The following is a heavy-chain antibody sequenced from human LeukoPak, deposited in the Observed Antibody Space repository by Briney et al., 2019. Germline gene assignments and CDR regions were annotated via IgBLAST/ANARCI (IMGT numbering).Heavy chain of an antibody. CDR1: GGSFSGYY. CDR2: INHSGST. J-gene: IGHJ4*02. V-gene: IGHV4-34*01. Sequence: SETLSLTCAVYGGSFSGYYWSWIRQPPGKGLEWIGEINHSGSTNYNPSLKSRVTISVDTSKNQFSLKLSSVTAADTAVYYCASIAAAGTELDYWGQGTLVTVSS. D-gene: IGHD6-13*01. CDR3: ASIAAAGTELDY.